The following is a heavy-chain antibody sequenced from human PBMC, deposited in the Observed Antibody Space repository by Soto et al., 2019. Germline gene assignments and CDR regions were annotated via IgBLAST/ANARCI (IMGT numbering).Heavy chain of an antibody. Sequence: QVQLVQSGAEVKKPGSSVKVSCKASGGTFSSYAISWVRQAPGQGLEWMGGIIPIFGTANYAQKFQGRVTITADESTSTAYRELGSLRAEDPAVYYWARRGGDGWFDPWGQGTLVTVSS. CDR1: GGTFSSYA. J-gene: IGHJ5*02. V-gene: IGHV1-69*12. D-gene: IGHD3-16*01. CDR2: IIPIFGTA. CDR3: ARRGGDGWFDP.